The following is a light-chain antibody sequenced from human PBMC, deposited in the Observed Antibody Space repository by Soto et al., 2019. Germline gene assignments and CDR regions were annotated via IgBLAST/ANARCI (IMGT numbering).Light chain of an antibody. J-gene: IGKJ5*01. CDR1: QSIGSL. CDR3: QQYNNYPLT. CDR2: KAS. Sequence: DIQMTQSPSTLSASVGDRVTITCRASQSIGSLLAWYQQKPGRAPTLLIYKASTLESGVPSRFSGSGSGTEFTLTISGLQPDDFATYYCQQYNNYPLTFGQGTRLEIK. V-gene: IGKV1-5*03.